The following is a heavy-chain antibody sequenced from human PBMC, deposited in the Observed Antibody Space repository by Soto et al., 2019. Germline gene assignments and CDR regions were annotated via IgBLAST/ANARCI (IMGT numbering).Heavy chain of an antibody. CDR3: AKSQGYNLNDFNY. D-gene: IGHD1-20*01. V-gene: IGHV3-23*01. Sequence: EVQLLESGGGLVQPGGSLRLSCVGSGFTFTGYAMNWVRQAPGKGLEWVSAISSGGGSTFYADSVKGRFTISRNNSKNTLYLQTNSLRAEDTAVYYCAKSQGYNLNDFNYWGQGTLVTVSS. CDR2: ISSGGGST. CDR1: GFTFTGYA. J-gene: IGHJ4*02.